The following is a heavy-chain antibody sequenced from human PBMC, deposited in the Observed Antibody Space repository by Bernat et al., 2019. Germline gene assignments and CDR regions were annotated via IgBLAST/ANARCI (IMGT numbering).Heavy chain of an antibody. CDR3: AREGSSSWYGAFDI. D-gene: IGHD6-13*01. J-gene: IGHJ3*02. V-gene: IGHV4-59*01. Sequence: QVQLQESGPGLVKPSETLSLTCTVSGGSISSYYWSWIRQPPGKGLEWIGYIYYSGSTNYNPSLKSRVTISVDTSKNQFSLKLSSVTAADTTVYYCAREGSSSWYGAFDIWGQGTMVTVSS. CDR2: IYYSGST. CDR1: GGSISSYY.